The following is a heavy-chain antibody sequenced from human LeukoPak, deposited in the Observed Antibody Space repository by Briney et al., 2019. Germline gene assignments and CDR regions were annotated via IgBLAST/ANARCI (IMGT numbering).Heavy chain of an antibody. CDR2: ISYSGST. V-gene: IGHV4-59*12. Sequence: SETLSLTCTVSGGSISSYYWSWIRQPPGKGLEWIGYISYSGSTNYNPSLKSRLTISVDMSKSQFSLKLSSVTAADTAVYYCAKDVSKARRIGSGTYRDSPTGFCDYWGQGTLVTVSS. CDR3: AKDVSKARRIGSGTYRDSPTGFCDY. D-gene: IGHD3-10*01. J-gene: IGHJ4*02. CDR1: GGSISSYY.